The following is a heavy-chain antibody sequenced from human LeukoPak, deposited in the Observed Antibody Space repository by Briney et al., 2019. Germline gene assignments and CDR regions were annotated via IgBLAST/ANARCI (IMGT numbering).Heavy chain of an antibody. CDR2: ISGSGGST. Sequence: GFLRLSCAAAGFTFSSYAMSWVRQAPGKGLEWVSAISGSGGSTYYADSVKGRFTISRDNSKNTLYLQMNSLRAEDTAVYYCAKDAPIAVAGTGNPYYYGMDVWGQGTTVTVSS. D-gene: IGHD6-19*01. CDR1: GFTFSSYA. CDR3: AKDAPIAVAGTGNPYYYGMDV. J-gene: IGHJ6*02. V-gene: IGHV3-23*01.